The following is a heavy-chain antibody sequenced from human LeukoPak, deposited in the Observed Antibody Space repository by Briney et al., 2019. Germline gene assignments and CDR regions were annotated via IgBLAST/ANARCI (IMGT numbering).Heavy chain of an antibody. J-gene: IGHJ6*02. V-gene: IGHV4-59*01. CDR2: SHYSGGT. Sequence: SETLSLTCSVSGGSISTYYWTWIRQTPGKGLEWIWYSHYSGGTNYNPSLKSRVTISVDTSKNQFSLRLNSVTAADTAIYYCARAPRGESDAASGFYGMDVWGQGTTVTVSS. CDR1: GGSISTYY. CDR3: ARAPRGESDAASGFYGMDV. D-gene: IGHD3-22*01.